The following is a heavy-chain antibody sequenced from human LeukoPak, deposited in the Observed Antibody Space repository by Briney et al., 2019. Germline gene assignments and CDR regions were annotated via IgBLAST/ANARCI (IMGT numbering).Heavy chain of an antibody. D-gene: IGHD3-22*01. Sequence: GGPLRLLCAASGLTFRRYAMSWVRHATGKGLEWVSAISGSGGSTYYADSVKGRFTISRDNPKNTLYLQMNSLRAEDTAVYYCAKDLYDSSGYYYILDYWGQGTLVTVSS. CDR1: GLTFRRYA. V-gene: IGHV3-23*01. CDR3: AKDLYDSSGYYYILDY. J-gene: IGHJ4*02. CDR2: ISGSGGST.